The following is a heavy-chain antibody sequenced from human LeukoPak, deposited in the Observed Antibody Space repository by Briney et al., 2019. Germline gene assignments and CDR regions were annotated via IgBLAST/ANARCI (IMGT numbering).Heavy chain of an antibody. CDR2: INPNSGGT. V-gene: IGHV1-2*02. D-gene: IGHD6-19*01. J-gene: IGHJ5*02. CDR3: ARDQGDSSGWFNWFDP. CDR1: GYTFTGYY. Sequence: ASVKVSCEASGYTFTGYYMHWVRQAPGQGLEWMGWINPNSGGTNYAQKFQGRVTMTRDTSISTAYMELSRLRSDDTAVYYCARDQGDSSGWFNWFDPWGQGTLVTVSS.